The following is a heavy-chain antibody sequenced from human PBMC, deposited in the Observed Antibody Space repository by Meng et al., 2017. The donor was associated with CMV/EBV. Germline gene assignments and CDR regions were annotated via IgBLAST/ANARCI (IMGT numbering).Heavy chain of an antibody. V-gene: IGHV3-23*01. J-gene: IGHJ4*02. D-gene: IGHD6-13*01. CDR2: ISGSGGST. CDR1: GFTFSSYA. Sequence: GESLKISCAASGFTFSSYAMSWVRQAPGKGLEWVSAISGSGGSTYYADSVKGRFTISRDNSKNTLYLQMNSLRAEDTAVYYCARTPMSSSWYGEFDYWGQGTLVTVSS. CDR3: ARTPMSSSWYGEFDY.